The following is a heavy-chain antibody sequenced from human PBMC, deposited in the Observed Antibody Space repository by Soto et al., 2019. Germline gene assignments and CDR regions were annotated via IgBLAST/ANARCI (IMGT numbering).Heavy chain of an antibody. CDR2: ISYDGSNK. Sequence: QVQLVESGGGVVQPGRSLRLSCAASGFTFSSYAMHWVRQAPGKGLEWVAIISYDGSNKYYADSVKGRFTISRDNSKNTLYLEMNSLRVEDTAVFYCARDGNQLVPYWTFDLWGRGALVTVSS. CDR1: GFTFSSYA. D-gene: IGHD6-13*01. CDR3: ARDGNQLVPYWTFDL. V-gene: IGHV3-30*14. J-gene: IGHJ2*01.